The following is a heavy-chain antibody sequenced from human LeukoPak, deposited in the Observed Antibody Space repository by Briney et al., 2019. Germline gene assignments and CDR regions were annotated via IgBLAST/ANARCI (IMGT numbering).Heavy chain of an antibody. D-gene: IGHD3-10*02. CDR3: AKDKTYVAYWFDP. J-gene: IGHJ5*02. CDR1: GIAFSSYA. CDR2: ISASGSTA. V-gene: IGHV3-23*01. Sequence: GGSLRLSCAASGIAFSSYAMNWVRQAPGKGLEWVSSISASGSTAYYADSVKGRFTSSRDNSKNMLYLQMDSLRAEDTAVYYCAKDKTYVAYWFDPWGQGTLVTVSS.